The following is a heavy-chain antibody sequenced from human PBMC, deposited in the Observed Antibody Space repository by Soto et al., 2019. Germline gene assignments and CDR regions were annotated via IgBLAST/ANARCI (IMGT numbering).Heavy chain of an antibody. Sequence: QVQLQQWGAGLLKPSETLSLTCAVYGGSFSGYYWSWIRQPPGKGLEWIGEINHSGSTNYNPSLKSRVTISVDTSKNQFSLKLSSVTAADTAVYYCARVGEFSSSWYHDAFDIWGQGTMVTVSS. J-gene: IGHJ3*02. CDR3: ARVGEFSSSWYHDAFDI. V-gene: IGHV4-34*01. CDR1: GGSFSGYY. CDR2: INHSGST. D-gene: IGHD6-13*01.